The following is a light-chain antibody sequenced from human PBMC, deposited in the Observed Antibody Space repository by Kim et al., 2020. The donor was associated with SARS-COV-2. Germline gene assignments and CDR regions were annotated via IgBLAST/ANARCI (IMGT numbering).Light chain of an antibody. CDR1: RSVSRW. V-gene: IGKV1-5*03. J-gene: IGKJ2*01. CDR3: QQYNSYIDYT. CDR2: RAT. Sequence: DIQMTQSPSTLSASVGDRVTITCRASRSVSRWLAWYQQKAGKAPTLLIYRATTLFRGVPSRFSGSGSGTEFTLTITSLQPEDFATYYCQQYNSYIDYTLGQGTKREIK.